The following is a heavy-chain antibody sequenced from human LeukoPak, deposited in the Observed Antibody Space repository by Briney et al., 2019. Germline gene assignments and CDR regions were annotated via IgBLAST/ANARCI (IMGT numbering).Heavy chain of an antibody. CDR2: IYYSGST. J-gene: IGHJ4*02. CDR3: AGFIVVVVAATS. CDR1: GGSISSSSYY. V-gene: IGHV4-39*01. Sequence: SEALSLTXTVSGGSISSSSYYWGWIRQPPGKGLEWIGSIYYSGSTYYNPSLKSRVTISVDTSKNQFSLKLSSVTAADTAVYYCAGFIVVVVAATSWGQGTLVTVSS. D-gene: IGHD2-15*01.